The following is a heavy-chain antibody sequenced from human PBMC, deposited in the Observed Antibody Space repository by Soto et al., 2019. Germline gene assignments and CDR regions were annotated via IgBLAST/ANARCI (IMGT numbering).Heavy chain of an antibody. D-gene: IGHD5-12*01. J-gene: IGHJ4*02. CDR1: GFTFYNTW. CDR3: TTDRRSGYDPQFDF. Sequence: EVQLVESGGDLVKPGGSLRLSCTASGFTFYNTWMSWVRQAPGKGLGWVGRVKSKTDGGATDYTAPVKGRFTISRDDSKNTLYLQMNSLQTDDTAVYYCTTDRRSGYDPQFDFWGQGTLVTVSS. CDR2: VKSKTDGGAT. V-gene: IGHV3-15*01.